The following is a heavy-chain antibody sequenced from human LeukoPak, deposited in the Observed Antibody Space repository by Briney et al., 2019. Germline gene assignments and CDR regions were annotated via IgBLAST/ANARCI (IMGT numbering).Heavy chain of an antibody. D-gene: IGHD5-24*01. Sequence: PGGSLRLSCAVSGFTFSTYGMHWVRQAPGKGLEWVSSISSSSLYIYYADSVKGRFTISRDNAKNSLFLQMNSLRAEDTAVYYCAREGDGYNSPIDYWGQGTLVTVSS. V-gene: IGHV3-21*01. CDR1: GFTFSTYG. CDR2: ISSSSLYI. CDR3: AREGDGYNSPIDY. J-gene: IGHJ4*02.